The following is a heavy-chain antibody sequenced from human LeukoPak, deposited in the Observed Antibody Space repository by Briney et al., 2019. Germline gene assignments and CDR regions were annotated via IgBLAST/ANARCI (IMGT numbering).Heavy chain of an antibody. J-gene: IGHJ4*02. D-gene: IGHD3/OR15-3a*01. Sequence: PGGSLRPSCAASGFTFSSYGMSWVRQAPGKGLEWVSAISGSGGSTYYADSVKGRFTIYRDNSKNTLYLQMNSLRAEDTALYYCAKDLSSGTGRGFDYWGQGTLVTVSS. CDR2: ISGSGGST. CDR3: AKDLSSGTGRGFDY. CDR1: GFTFSSYG. V-gene: IGHV3-23*01.